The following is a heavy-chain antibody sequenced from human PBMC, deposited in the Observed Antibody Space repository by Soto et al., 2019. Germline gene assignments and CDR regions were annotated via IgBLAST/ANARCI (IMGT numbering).Heavy chain of an antibody. J-gene: IGHJ6*02. D-gene: IGHD3-10*01. CDR3: AGITMIRGVLRDYYYGMDV. V-gene: IGHV1-69*06. CDR2: IIPIFGTA. Sequence: SVKVSCKASGGTFSSYAISWVRQAPGQGLEWMGGIIPIFGTANYAQKFQGRVTITADKSTSTAYMELSSLRSEDTAVYYCAGITMIRGVLRDYYYGMDVWGQGTTVTVSS. CDR1: GGTFSSYA.